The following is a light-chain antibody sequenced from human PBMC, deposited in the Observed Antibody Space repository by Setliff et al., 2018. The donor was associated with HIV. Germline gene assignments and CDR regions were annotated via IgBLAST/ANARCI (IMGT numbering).Light chain of an antibody. CDR1: SSNIGAGYD. CDR2: STN. CDR3: ATWDDSLNGVV. V-gene: IGLV1-40*01. Sequence: QSVLAQPPSVSGAPGQRVTISCTGSSSNIGAGYDVHWYQHLPGTAPKLLIYSTNQRPSGVPDRFSGSKSGTSASLAISGLQSEEEADYYCATWDDSLNGVVFGGGTKGTVL. J-gene: IGLJ2*01.